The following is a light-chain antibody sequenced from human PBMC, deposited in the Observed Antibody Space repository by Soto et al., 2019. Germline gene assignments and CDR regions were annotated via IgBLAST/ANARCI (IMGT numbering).Light chain of an antibody. CDR2: GAS. Sequence: EIVLTQFPGTLSLSPGERATLSCRASQSVSSNYLAWYQQKPGQAPRLLIYGASSRATGIPDRFSGSGSGTDFTLTISSLEPEDFAVYYCQQYGSSPLTFGGGTKVDIK. CDR1: QSVSSNY. V-gene: IGKV3-20*01. CDR3: QQYGSSPLT. J-gene: IGKJ4*01.